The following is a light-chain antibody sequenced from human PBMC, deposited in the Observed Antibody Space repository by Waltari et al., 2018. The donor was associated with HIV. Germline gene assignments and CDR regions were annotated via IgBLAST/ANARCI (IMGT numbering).Light chain of an antibody. Sequence: EIVLTQSPATLSLSPGERATLSCRASQSVSIYLAWYQQKPGQAPRLLIYDASNRATGIPARFSGSGSATDFTLTISSLESEDFAVYYCQQRSNWPLTFGGGTKVEIK. CDR1: QSVSIY. CDR3: QQRSNWPLT. V-gene: IGKV3-11*01. CDR2: DAS. J-gene: IGKJ4*01.